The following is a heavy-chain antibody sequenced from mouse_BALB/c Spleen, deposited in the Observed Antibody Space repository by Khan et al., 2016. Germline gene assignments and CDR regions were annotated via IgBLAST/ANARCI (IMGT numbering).Heavy chain of an antibody. D-gene: IGHD2-14*01. V-gene: IGHV1S136*01. Sequence: IQLVQSGPDLVKPGASVKMSCKASGYTFTSYVMHWVKQKPGQGLEWIGYINPYNDGTKYNEKFKGKATLTSDKSSSPAYIEVNSLTSEDSAFYYGAILDRYQAGFAYWGQGTPVTVSA. CDR1: GYTFTSYV. CDR3: AILDRYQAGFAY. CDR2: INPYNDGT. J-gene: IGHJ3*01.